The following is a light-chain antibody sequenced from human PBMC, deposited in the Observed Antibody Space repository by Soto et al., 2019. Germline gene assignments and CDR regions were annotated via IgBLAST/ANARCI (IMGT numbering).Light chain of an antibody. CDR3: QQYGSSPST. CDR2: GAS. Sequence: IALTQSPCTLSLSPGERATLSCRASQSVSSSYLAWYQQKPGQAPRLLIYGASTRATGIPDRFSGSGSGTDFTLTISRLEPEDFAVYFCQQYGSSPSTFGGGTKVDIK. J-gene: IGKJ4*01. V-gene: IGKV3-20*01. CDR1: QSVSSSY.